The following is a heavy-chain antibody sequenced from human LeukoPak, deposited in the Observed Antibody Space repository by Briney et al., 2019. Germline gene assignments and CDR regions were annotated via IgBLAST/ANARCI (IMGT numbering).Heavy chain of an antibody. CDR1: GFTVSSNY. CDR3: ARQSRSYYPPLGYYYYGMDV. V-gene: IGHV3-53*01. CDR2: IYSGGST. D-gene: IGHD3-10*01. Sequence: QPGGSLRLSCAASGFTVSSNYMSWVRQAPGKGLEWVSVIYSGGSTYYADSVKGRFTISRDNSKNTLYLQMNSLRAEDTAVYYCARQSRSYYPPLGYYYYGMDVWGQGTTVTVSS. J-gene: IGHJ6*02.